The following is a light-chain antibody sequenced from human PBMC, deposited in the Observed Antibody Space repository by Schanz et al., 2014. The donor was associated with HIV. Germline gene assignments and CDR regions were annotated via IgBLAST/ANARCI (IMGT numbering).Light chain of an antibody. J-gene: IGKJ1*01. CDR3: QQYNNWPSWT. CDR1: QSLRSNN. V-gene: IGKV3D-15*01. Sequence: EIVVTQSPATLSVSPGERATLSCWASQSLRSNNLAWYQQKPGQAPRLLIYGASSRATGIPDRFSGSGSGTEFTLTISSLQSEDSAIYYCQQYNNWPSWTFGQGTKVEIK. CDR2: GAS.